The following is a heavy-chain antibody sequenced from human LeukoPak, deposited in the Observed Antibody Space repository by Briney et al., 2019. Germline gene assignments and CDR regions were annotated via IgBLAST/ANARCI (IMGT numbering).Heavy chain of an antibody. CDR3: AKELAVAEPYYYYGMDV. CDR2: INKDGSEE. D-gene: IGHD6-19*01. CDR1: GFSVSSAW. Sequence: GGSLRLSCAASGFSVSSAWMRWVRQSPGKGLEWVANINKDGSEEYYVDSVRGRFTISRDNAKNSLYLQMNSLRAEDTALYYCAKELAVAEPYYYYGMDVWGQGTTVTVSS. V-gene: IGHV3-7*03. J-gene: IGHJ6*02.